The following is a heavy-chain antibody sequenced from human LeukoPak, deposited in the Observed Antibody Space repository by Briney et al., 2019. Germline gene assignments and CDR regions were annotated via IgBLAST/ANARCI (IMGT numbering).Heavy chain of an antibody. Sequence: PGGSLRLSCEASEFTFSDFGMNWVRQTPGKGLEWISRISSSGSLVNYADSLRGRFTISRENAKNSMDLQMNRLRVDDAAVYYCVRGQGYWSDIRCSPGYYMDVWGNGTTVTVSS. V-gene: IGHV3-21*01. D-gene: IGHD2-2*01. CDR1: EFTFSDFG. CDR3: VRGQGYWSDIRCSPGYYMDV. J-gene: IGHJ6*03. CDR2: ISSSGSLV.